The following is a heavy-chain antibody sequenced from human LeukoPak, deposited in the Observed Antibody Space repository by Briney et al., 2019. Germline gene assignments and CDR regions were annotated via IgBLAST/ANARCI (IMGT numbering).Heavy chain of an antibody. V-gene: IGHV4-34*01. CDR1: GGSFRSNY. J-gene: IGHJ6*03. CDR2: INHSGST. Sequence: SEALSLTCAVYGGSFRSNYWNWIRQPPGQGLEWIGEINHSGSTNYNPSLKSRVTILVDTSKNQFSLKLSSVTAADTAVYYCARHKDYYYSYMDVWGKGTTVTISS. CDR3: ARHKDYYYSYMDV.